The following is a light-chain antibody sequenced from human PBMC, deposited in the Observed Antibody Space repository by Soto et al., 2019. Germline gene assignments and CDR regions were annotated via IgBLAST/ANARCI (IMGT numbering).Light chain of an antibody. CDR1: QSVSSSY. J-gene: IGKJ5*01. Sequence: EIVLTQSPGTLSLSPGERATLSCRASQSVSSSYLAWYQQKPGRAPRLLIYGASSRATGIPDRFSGSGSGTDFTLTISRLEPVDFAVYYCKQYGSSPPITFGQGTRLEIK. CDR2: GAS. V-gene: IGKV3-20*01. CDR3: KQYGSSPPIT.